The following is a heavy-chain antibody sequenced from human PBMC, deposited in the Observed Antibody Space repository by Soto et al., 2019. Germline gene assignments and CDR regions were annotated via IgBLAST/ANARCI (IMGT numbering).Heavy chain of an antibody. J-gene: IGHJ6*02. CDR3: AGSGLGRQYHYSGMDV. CDR2: IYYSGRP. D-gene: IGHD3-3*01. CDR1: GGSISSGGYY. Sequence: QVQLQESGPGLVKPSQTLSLTCTVSGGSISSGGYYWSWIRQHPGKGLEWIGYIYYSGRPYYNPYPKSRVTIAVDTSKNQVSLKLSSVTAADTAVYYCAGSGLGRQYHYSGMDVWGQGTTVTVSS. V-gene: IGHV4-31*03.